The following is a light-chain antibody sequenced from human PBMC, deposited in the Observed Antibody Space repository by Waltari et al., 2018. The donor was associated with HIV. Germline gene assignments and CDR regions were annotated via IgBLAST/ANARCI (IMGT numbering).Light chain of an antibody. V-gene: IGLV1-47*01. J-gene: IGLJ2*01. Sequence: SVLTQPPSASGTPGQRVTFPFSGARSNIGSNTVYWYHKPPGTAPNLIIHGNKGPPSGVPDLFAGSKSATSASLAISGLRSEDEAEYCCASWDDSLGGVVFGGGTQLTVL. CDR3: ASWDDSLGGVV. CDR1: RSNIGSNT. CDR2: GNK.